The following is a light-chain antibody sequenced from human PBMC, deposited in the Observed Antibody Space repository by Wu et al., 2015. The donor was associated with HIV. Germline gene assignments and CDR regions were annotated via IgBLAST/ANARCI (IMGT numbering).Light chain of an antibody. CDR2: DAS. Sequence: EIVLTQSPGTLSLSPGERATLSCRASQSVSSYLAWYQQKPGQAPRLLIYDASNRATGIPARFSGSGSGTDFTLTINSLEPDDFAVYYCQQRSNWPPTTFGGGTKVEIK. V-gene: IGKV3-11*01. CDR3: QQRSNWPPTT. J-gene: IGKJ4*01. CDR1: QSVSSY.